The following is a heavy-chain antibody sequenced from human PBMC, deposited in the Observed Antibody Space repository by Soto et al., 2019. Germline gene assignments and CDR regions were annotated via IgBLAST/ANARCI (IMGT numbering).Heavy chain of an antibody. CDR1: GYTFTSYG. CDR2: ISAYNGNT. V-gene: IGHV1-18*04. CDR3: ARDEEGRFLEWLSARTDYYGMDV. Sequence: QVQLVQSGAEVKKPGASVKVSCKASGYTFTSYGISWVRQAPGQGLEWMGWISAYNGNTNYAQKLQGRVTMTTDTSTSTAYMELRSLRSDDTAVYYCARDEEGRFLEWLSARTDYYGMDVWGQGTTVTVSS. J-gene: IGHJ6*02. D-gene: IGHD3-3*01.